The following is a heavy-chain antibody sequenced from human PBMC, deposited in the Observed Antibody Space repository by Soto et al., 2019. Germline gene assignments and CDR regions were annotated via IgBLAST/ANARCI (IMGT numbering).Heavy chain of an antibody. CDR3: VRRWGSSWSFEY. V-gene: IGHV3-48*02. Sequence: EVQLVESGGGWVQPGGSLRLSCAASGFSFSDYAMNWVRQAPGKGLEWISYISDSGRTIYYADSVRGRFTISRDDAKNSLYLQMNSLRDEDTAVYYCVRRWGSSWSFEYWGQGTLVAVSS. CDR1: GFSFSDYA. CDR2: ISDSGRTI. J-gene: IGHJ4*02. D-gene: IGHD6-13*01.